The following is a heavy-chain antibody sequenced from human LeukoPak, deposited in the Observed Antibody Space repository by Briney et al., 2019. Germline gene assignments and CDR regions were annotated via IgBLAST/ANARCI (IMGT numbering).Heavy chain of an antibody. D-gene: IGHD6-13*01. Sequence: GGSLRLSCAASGFTFSTYEMNWVRQAPGKGLEWVSYISSSGRTIYYADSVKGRFTISRDNAKNSLYLQMNSLKTEDTAFYYCTAYIRGHYWGQGTLVTVSS. CDR2: ISSSGRTI. J-gene: IGHJ4*02. CDR3: TAYIRGHY. CDR1: GFTFSTYE. V-gene: IGHV3-48*03.